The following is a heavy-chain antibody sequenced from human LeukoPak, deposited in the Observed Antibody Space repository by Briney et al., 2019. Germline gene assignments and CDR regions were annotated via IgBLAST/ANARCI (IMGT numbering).Heavy chain of an antibody. CDR1: GGSISSYY. D-gene: IGHD3-22*01. V-gene: IGHV4-59*12. CDR2: IYYSGST. CDR3: ARGGNGVVITSNFDY. J-gene: IGHJ4*02. Sequence: SETLSLTCTVSGGSISSYYWSWIRQPPGKGLEWIGYIYYSGSTNYNPSLKSRVTISVDTSKNQFSLKLSSVTAADTAVYYCARGGNGVVITSNFDYWGQGTLVTVSS.